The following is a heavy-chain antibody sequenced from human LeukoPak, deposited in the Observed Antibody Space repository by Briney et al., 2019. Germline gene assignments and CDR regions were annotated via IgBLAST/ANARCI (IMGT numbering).Heavy chain of an antibody. Sequence: SETLSLTCAVYGGSFSGYYWSWIRQPPGKGLEWIGEINHIGSTNYNPSLKSRVTISIDTFKNQFSLKLSSVTAADTAVYYCAGTYNGFWSGYSDGSYLTYWGQGTLVTVSS. D-gene: IGHD3-3*01. CDR3: AGTYNGFWSGYSDGSYLTY. CDR1: GGSFSGYY. CDR2: INHIGST. J-gene: IGHJ4*02. V-gene: IGHV4-34*01.